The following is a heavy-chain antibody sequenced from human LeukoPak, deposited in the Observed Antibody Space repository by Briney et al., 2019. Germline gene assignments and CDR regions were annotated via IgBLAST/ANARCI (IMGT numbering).Heavy chain of an antibody. CDR1: GFTFSSYA. CDR2: ISGSGGST. J-gene: IGHJ4*02. V-gene: IGHV3-23*01. Sequence: GGSLRLSCAASGFTFSSYAMSWVRQAPGKGLEWVSAISGSGGSTYYADSVKGRFTISRDNSKNTLYLQMNSLRAEDTAVYYCAKDPFPGYSSSWYLDYWGQGTLVTVSS. CDR3: AKDPFPGYSSSWYLDY. D-gene: IGHD6-13*01.